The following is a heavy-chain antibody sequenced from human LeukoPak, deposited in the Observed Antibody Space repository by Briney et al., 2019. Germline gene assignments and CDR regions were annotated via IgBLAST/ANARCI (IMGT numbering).Heavy chain of an antibody. D-gene: IGHD1-26*01. J-gene: IGHJ4*02. CDR2: IYYTGST. V-gene: IGHV4-59*01. CDR3: VRDRELTY. Sequence: SETLSLTCSVSGGSISRNYWSWIRQPPGKGLEWIGYIYYTGSTNYNPSLKSRVTISVDTSKNQFSLKLTSVTAADTAVYYCVRDRELTYWGQGTLVTVSS. CDR1: GGSISRNY.